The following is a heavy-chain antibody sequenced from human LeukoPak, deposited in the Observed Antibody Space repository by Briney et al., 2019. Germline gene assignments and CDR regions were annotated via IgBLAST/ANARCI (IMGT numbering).Heavy chain of an antibody. CDR1: GGSISSGGYY. D-gene: IGHD3-3*01. J-gene: IGHJ3*02. CDR3: ARQEYYDFWSGYYEVVHGRINGHSRDAFDI. V-gene: IGHV4-31*03. CDR2: IYYSGST. Sequence: SETLSLTCTVSGGSISSGGYYWSWIRQHPGKGLEWIGYIYYSGSTYYNPSLKSRVTISVDTSKNQFSLKLGSVTAADTAVYYCARQEYYDFWSGYYEVVHGRINGHSRDAFDIWGQGTMVTVSS.